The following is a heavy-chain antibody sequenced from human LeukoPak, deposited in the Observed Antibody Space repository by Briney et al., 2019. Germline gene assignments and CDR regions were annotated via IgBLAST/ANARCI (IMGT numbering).Heavy chain of an antibody. CDR3: ARDPAGTTAIDY. CDR2: ISSSSSYI. CDR1: GFTFSSYS. J-gene: IGHJ4*02. D-gene: IGHD1-7*01. V-gene: IGHV3-21*01. Sequence: PGRSLRLSCAASGFTFSSYSMNWVRQAPGKGLEWVSSISSSSSYIYYADSVKGRFTISRDNAKNSLYLQMNSLRAGDTAVYYCARDPAGTTAIDYWGQGTLVTVSS.